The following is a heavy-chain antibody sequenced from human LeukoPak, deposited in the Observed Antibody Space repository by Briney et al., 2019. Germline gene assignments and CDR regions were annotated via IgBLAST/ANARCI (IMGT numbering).Heavy chain of an antibody. V-gene: IGHV4-31*03. CDR1: GGSISSGGYY. D-gene: IGHD3-22*01. CDR2: IYYSGST. Sequence: SETLSPTCTVSGGSISSGGYYWSWIRQHPGKGLEWLGYIYYSGSTYYNPSLKSRVTISVDTSKNQFSLKLSSVTAADTAVYYCARDRGGQYSSGYYYGPLFDYWGQGTLVTVSS. CDR3: ARDRGGQYSSGYYYGPLFDY. J-gene: IGHJ4*02.